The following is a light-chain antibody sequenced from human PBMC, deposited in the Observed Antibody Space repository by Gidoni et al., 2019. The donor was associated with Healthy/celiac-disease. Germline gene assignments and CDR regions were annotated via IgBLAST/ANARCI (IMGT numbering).Light chain of an antibody. J-gene: IGLJ2*01. V-gene: IGLV2-14*03. CDR3: SSDTSSSAVV. CDR1: SIDVGCYNY. Sequence: QSALTQPASVSGSPGQSITISCTGTSIDVGCYNYVSWYQQHPDKAPKLMIYDVINPPSGVSNRFSGSKSGNTASLTSAGLQAEDEADYYCSSDTSSSAVVFGGGTKLTVL. CDR2: DVI.